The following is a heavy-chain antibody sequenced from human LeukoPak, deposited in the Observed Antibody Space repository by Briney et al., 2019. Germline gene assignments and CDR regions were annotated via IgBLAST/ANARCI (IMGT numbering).Heavy chain of an antibody. CDR1: GFTFSSYA. D-gene: IGHD3-10*01. CDR3: AKDQSSDMVRGVIPHFDY. V-gene: IGHV3-23*01. Sequence: GGSLRLSCAASGFTFSSYAMSWVRQAPGKGLEWVSAISGSGGSTYYADSVKGRFTISRDNSKNTLYLQMNSLRAEDTAVYYSAKDQSSDMVRGVIPHFDYWGQGTLVTVSS. CDR2: ISGSGGST. J-gene: IGHJ4*02.